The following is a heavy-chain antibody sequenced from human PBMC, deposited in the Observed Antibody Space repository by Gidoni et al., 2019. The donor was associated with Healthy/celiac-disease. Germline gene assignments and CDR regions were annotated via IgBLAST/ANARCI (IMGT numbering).Heavy chain of an antibody. D-gene: IGHD3-22*01. CDR3: AKDTYYYDSSGYIIDY. CDR2: ISGSGGST. J-gene: IGHJ4*02. CDR1: GFTFRSYA. V-gene: IGHV3-23*01. Sequence: EVQLLESGGGLVQPGGSLRLSCAASGFTFRSYAMSWVRQAPGKGLVWVSAISGSGGSTYYADSVKGRFTISRDNSKNTLYLQMNSLRAEDTAVYYCAKDTYYYDSSGYIIDYWGQGTLVTVSS.